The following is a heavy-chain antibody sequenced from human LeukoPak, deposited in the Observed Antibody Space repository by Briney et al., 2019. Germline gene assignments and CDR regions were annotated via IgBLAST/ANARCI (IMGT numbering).Heavy chain of an antibody. CDR1: GFIFSDYY. Sequence: PGGSLRLSCAASGFIFSDYYMSWIRQAPGKGLEWVSVIYSGGSTYYADSVKGRFTISRDNSKNTLYLQMNSLRAEDTAVYYCARVAYGDYYFDYWGQGTLVTVSS. CDR2: IYSGGST. J-gene: IGHJ4*02. CDR3: ARVAYGDYYFDY. D-gene: IGHD4-17*01. V-gene: IGHV3-66*01.